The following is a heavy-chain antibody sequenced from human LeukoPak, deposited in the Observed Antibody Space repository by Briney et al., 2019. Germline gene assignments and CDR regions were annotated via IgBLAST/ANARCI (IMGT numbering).Heavy chain of an antibody. CDR2: IHSDDST. J-gene: IGHJ4*02. D-gene: IGHD2/OR15-2a*01. CDR1: GFTVSSNY. CDR3: ARQLFISTSFYYIFVF. Sequence: GGSLRLSCAASGFTVSSNYISWVRQAPGKGLEWVSAIHSDDSTYYADSVKDSFTISRDNTSNTLYLQMNSLRAEDTAVYYCARQLFISTSFYYIFVFWGQGTLVTVSS. V-gene: IGHV3-66*04.